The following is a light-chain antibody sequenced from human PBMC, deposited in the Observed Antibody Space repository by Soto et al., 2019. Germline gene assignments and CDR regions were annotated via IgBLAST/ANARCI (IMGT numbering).Light chain of an antibody. V-gene: IGKV3-11*01. CDR1: QSVSSY. CDR2: DAS. CDR3: QKSSNWPPA. J-gene: IGKJ4*01. Sequence: EIVLTQSPATLSLSPGERATLSCRASQSVSSYLAWYQQKPGQAHRLLIYDASNRATGIPARFSGSGSGTDFNLTISSLDPEDFAVYYCQKSSNWPPAFGGGTKMEIK.